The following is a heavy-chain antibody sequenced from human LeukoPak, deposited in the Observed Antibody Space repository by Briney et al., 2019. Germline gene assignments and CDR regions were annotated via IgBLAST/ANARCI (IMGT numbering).Heavy chain of an antibody. V-gene: IGHV4-4*09. CDR3: ARHQYEFWSGYPHYSYYYYMDV. J-gene: IGHJ6*03. Sequence: SETLSLTCTVSGGSISSYYWSWIRQPPGKGLEWIGYIYTSGSTNYNPSLKSRVTISVDTSKNQFSLKLSSVTAADTAVYYCARHQYEFWSGYPHYSYYYYMDVWGKGATVTVSS. CDR1: GGSISSYY. CDR2: IYTSGST. D-gene: IGHD3-3*01.